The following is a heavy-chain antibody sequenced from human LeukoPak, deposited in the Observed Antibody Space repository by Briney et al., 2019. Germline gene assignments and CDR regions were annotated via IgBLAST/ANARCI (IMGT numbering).Heavy chain of an antibody. J-gene: IGHJ5*02. Sequence: DSVKGRFTISRDNAKNLLYLQMNSLRAEDTAVYYCARTGVPAAIRWFDPWGQGTLVTVSS. V-gene: IGHV3-7*04. CDR3: ARTGVPAAIRWFDP. D-gene: IGHD2-2*02.